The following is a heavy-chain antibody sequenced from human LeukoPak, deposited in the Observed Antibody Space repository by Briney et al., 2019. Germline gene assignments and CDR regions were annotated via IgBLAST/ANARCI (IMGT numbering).Heavy chain of an antibody. D-gene: IGHD1-26*01. J-gene: IGHJ3*02. CDR3: AIVGSSDAFDI. CDR1: WFTVSSNY. CDR2: IYSDGST. V-gene: IGHV3-53*01. Sequence: VGSLRLSCAASWFTVSSNYMSWVRQAPGKGLEWVSVIYSDGSTYYADSVKGRFTISRDNSKNTLYLQMNSLRAEDTAVYYCAIVGSSDAFDIWGQGTMVTVSS.